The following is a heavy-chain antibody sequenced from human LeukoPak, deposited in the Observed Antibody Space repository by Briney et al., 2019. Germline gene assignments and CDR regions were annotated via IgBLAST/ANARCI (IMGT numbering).Heavy chain of an antibody. CDR3: GKGAGKWIPDY. CDR2: ISSNGGST. J-gene: IGHJ4*02. D-gene: IGHD1-14*01. Sequence: AGGSLRLSCSASGFTFNSYVMHWVRQAPGKGLEYVSAISSNGGSTYYADSVKGRFTISRDNSKNTLYLQMSSLRGEDTAVYYCGKGAGKWIPDYWGQGTLVTVSS. V-gene: IGHV3-64D*09. CDR1: GFTFNSYV.